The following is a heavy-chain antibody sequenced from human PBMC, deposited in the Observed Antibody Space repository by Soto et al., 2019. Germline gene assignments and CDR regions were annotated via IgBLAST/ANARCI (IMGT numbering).Heavy chain of an antibody. CDR3: AAELGIGKLSVV. D-gene: IGHD7-27*01. CDR2: IIPLFGTT. CDR1: GDTFKNCV. V-gene: IGHV1-69*01. J-gene: IGHJ6*02. Sequence: QVQVVQSGVEVRRPGSSVKVSCKASGDTFKNCVISWVRQAPGQGLEWMGGIIPLFGTTDFAQRFQGRLTITTDESTTTAYMELSRLRSEDTATYYCAAELGIGKLSVVCGQWTTVIVSS.